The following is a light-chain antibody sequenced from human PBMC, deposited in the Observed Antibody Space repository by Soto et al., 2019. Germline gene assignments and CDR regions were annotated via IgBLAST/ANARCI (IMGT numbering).Light chain of an antibody. CDR2: GAS. V-gene: IGKV3-15*01. CDR3: QQDNEWPIT. J-gene: IGKJ5*01. CDR1: QSVSSN. Sequence: EIVMRQSPATLSVSPKERATLSCTASQSVSSNLAWYQQKPGQAPRLLIYGASTRDTGTPARFSGSGSGTELTLTISSLQSEDFAVYYCQQDNEWPITFGQGTRLEIK.